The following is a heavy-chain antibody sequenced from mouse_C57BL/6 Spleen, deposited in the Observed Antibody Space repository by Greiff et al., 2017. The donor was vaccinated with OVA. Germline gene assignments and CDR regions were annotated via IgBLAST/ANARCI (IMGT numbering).Heavy chain of an antibody. V-gene: IGHV1-53*01. J-gene: IGHJ4*01. CDR2: INPSNGGT. CDR1: GYTFTSYW. Sequence: QVQLQQPGTELVKPGASVKLSCKASGYTFTSYWMHWVKQRPGQGLEWIGNINPSNGGTNYNEKFKSKATLTVDKFSSTAYMQLSSLTSEDSAVYYCAREWGDYSNYDAMDYWGQGTSVTVSS. D-gene: IGHD2-5*01. CDR3: AREWGDYSNYDAMDY.